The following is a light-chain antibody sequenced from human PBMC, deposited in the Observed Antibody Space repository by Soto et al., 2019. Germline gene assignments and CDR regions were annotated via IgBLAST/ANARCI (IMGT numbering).Light chain of an antibody. CDR2: DAS. CDR1: QDINNY. CDR3: QQFDSVPCT. Sequence: DIQMTQSPSSLSASVGDRVTITCQASQDINNYLIWYQHKPGTAPKLLIYDASTLGTGVSSRFSGGGSGTQFTFTISSLQPEDIATYYCQQFDSVPCTFGQGTKLELK. V-gene: IGKV1-33*01. J-gene: IGKJ2*02.